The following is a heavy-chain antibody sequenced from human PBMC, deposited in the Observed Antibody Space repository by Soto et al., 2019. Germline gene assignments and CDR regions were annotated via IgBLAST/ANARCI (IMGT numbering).Heavy chain of an antibody. Sequence: QVQLVQSGAEVKKPGSSVRVSCRTSGGTFKKYGFSWVRQAPGQGLEWMGGIIPMYGIANYGQIFQGRLTITADESTDTVYMDLTSLQIAYTAVYYCAGEVGGTGLHLWGQGTQVTVSS. CDR1: GGTFKKYG. V-gene: IGHV1-69*12. CDR2: IIPMYGIA. J-gene: IGHJ5*02. CDR3: AGEVGGTGLHL. D-gene: IGHD3-9*01.